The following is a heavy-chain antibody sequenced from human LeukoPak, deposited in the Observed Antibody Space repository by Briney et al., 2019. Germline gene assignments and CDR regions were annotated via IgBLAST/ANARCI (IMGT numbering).Heavy chain of an antibody. CDR3: ARSFLGDWYFDL. D-gene: IGHD1-26*01. J-gene: IGHJ2*01. CDR2: IYYSGST. Sequence: SETLSLTCTVSGGSISSYYWSWLRQPPGMGLEWIGCIYYSGSTNYNPSLESRVTISVDTSKDQFSLRLTSVTAADTAVYYCARSFLGDWYFDLWGRGTLVTVSS. CDR1: GGSISSYY. V-gene: IGHV4-59*01.